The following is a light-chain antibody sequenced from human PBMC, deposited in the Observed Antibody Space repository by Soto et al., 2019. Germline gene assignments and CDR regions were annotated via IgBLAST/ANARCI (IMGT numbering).Light chain of an antibody. CDR3: SSYAVSNPYV. CDR1: SNEVGGYNY. Sequence: SAPSYPPPAPGAPGQSVPIPCPWNSNEVGGYNYVSWYQQHPGKAPKLMIYEVSKRPSGVPDRFSGSKSGNTASLTVSGLQAEDEADYYCSSYAVSNPYVFGTGTKVTVL. CDR2: EVS. J-gene: IGLJ1*01. V-gene: IGLV2-8*01.